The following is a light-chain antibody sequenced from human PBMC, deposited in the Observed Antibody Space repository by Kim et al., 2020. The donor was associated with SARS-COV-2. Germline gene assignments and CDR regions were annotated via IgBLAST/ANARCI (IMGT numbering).Light chain of an antibody. CDR1: QSISRN. CDR3: QQYYKWPPWT. J-gene: IGKJ1*01. V-gene: IGKV3-15*01. Sequence: EIVMTQSPATLSVSPGERATLSCRASQSISRNLAWYQQRPGEGPRHLIYDVSTRPTGIPARFSGSGSGTEFTLTISSLESEDFAVYYCQQYYKWPPWTFGQGTKVEI. CDR2: DVS.